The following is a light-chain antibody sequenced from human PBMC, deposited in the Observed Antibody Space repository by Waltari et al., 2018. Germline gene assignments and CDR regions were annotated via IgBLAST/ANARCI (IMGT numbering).Light chain of an antibody. Sequence: QSALTQPPSASGSPGQSVTISCTGISSDVSNYNYVPWYQHHPGEAPKVPLYEVTKRPPGIPDRFSGSKSGNTASLTISGLQAEDEASYSCTSYAGSNNVVFGGGTKVTVL. V-gene: IGLV2-8*01. CDR3: TSYAGSNNVV. J-gene: IGLJ2*01. CDR1: SSDVSNYNY. CDR2: EVT.